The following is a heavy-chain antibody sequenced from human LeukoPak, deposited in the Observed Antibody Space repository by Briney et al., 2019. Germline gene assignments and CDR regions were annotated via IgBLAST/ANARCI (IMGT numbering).Heavy chain of an antibody. D-gene: IGHD3-3*01. CDR3: ARFFWSSSKRLDY. V-gene: IGHV4-59*08. J-gene: IGHJ4*02. Sequence: SETLSLTCTVSGGSISGYYWSWIRQAPGKGLEWIGYIYHSGSTIYNPSLKSRFTMSVDPSKNQFSLKLSSVTAADTAVYYCARFFWSSSKRLDYWGQGTVVTVSS. CDR2: IYHSGST. CDR1: GGSISGYY.